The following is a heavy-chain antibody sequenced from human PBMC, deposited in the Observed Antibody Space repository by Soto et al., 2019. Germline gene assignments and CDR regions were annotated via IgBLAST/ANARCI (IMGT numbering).Heavy chain of an antibody. CDR2: IRADNGNT. J-gene: IGHJ5*02. V-gene: IGHV1-18*01. CDR1: GYTFTSDG. Sequence: QVQLVQSGAEVKKPGASVKVYCKASGYTFTSDGISWVRQAPGQGLEWMGWIRADNGNTNYAQKLQGRVTMTTDTSTSTAYMELRSLRSDDTAVYYCARGTEGYCSSTSFLKAVVNWFDPWIPGTLVIVSS. D-gene: IGHD2-2*01. CDR3: ARGTEGYCSSTSFLKAVVNWFDP.